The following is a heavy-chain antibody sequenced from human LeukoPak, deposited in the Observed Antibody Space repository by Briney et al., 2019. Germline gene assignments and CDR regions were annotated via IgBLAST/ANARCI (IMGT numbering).Heavy chain of an antibody. D-gene: IGHD1-26*01. Sequence: ASVKVSCKVSGCTLTELSMHWVRQAPGKGLEWMGGFDPEDGETIYAQKFQGRVTMTEDTSTDTAYMELSSLRSEDTAVYYCATDSAITVGSYYFDYWGQGTLVTVSS. V-gene: IGHV1-24*01. J-gene: IGHJ4*02. CDR3: ATDSAITVGSYYFDY. CDR2: FDPEDGET. CDR1: GCTLTELS.